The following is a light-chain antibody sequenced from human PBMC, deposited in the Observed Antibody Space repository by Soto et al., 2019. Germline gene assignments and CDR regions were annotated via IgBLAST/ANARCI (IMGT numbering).Light chain of an antibody. Sequence: DIQMTQSPSTLSASVGDRVTITCRASQSISSWLAWYQQKPGKAPKLLIYKASSLESEVPTRFSGIGSGIEFTLTISRLQHDYFATYYIQPYNSLYTFGQGTKLEIK. J-gene: IGKJ2*01. CDR2: KAS. CDR3: QPYNSLYT. V-gene: IGKV1-5*03. CDR1: QSISSW.